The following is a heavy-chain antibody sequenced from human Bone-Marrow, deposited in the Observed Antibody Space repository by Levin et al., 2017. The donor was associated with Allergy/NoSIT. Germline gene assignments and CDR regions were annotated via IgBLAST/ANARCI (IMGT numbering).Heavy chain of an antibody. CDR3: AKDYFPRAMVHWYCDL. CDR1: GFTFSSYG. CDR2: ITNDGSNK. Sequence: GGSLRLSCAASGFTFSSYGVHWVRQAPGKGLEWVAVITNDGSNKYYADSVKGRFTISRDNSKNTLYLQMNSLRAEDTAVYYCAKDYFPRAMVHWYCDLWGRGTLVTVSS. D-gene: IGHD5-18*01. V-gene: IGHV3-30*18. J-gene: IGHJ2*01.